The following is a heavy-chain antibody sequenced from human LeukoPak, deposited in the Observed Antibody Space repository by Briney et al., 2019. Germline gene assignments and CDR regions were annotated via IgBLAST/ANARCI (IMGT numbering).Heavy chain of an antibody. CDR1: GFTFSSYA. J-gene: IGHJ4*02. D-gene: IGHD3-9*01. CDR2: ISGSGGST. V-gene: IGHV3-23*01. CDR3: ARGGNGGYDILTGYYTLFDY. Sequence: GGSLRLSCAASGFTFSSYAMSWVRQAPGKGLEWVSAISGSGGSTYYADSVKGRFTISRDNAKNSLYLQMNSLRAEDTAVYYCARGGNGGYDILTGYYTLFDYWGQGTLVTVSS.